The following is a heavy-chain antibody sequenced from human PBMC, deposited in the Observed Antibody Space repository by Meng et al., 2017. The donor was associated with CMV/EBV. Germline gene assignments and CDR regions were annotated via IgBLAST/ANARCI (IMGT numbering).Heavy chain of an antibody. CDR3: AREGNGYGYQLLRTPYYFDY. CDR2: ISSSSSYI. V-gene: IGHV3-21*01. J-gene: IGHJ4*02. CDR1: GFTFSSYS. D-gene: IGHD2-2*01. Sequence: GESLKISCAASGFTFSSYSMNWVRQAPGKGLEWVSSISSSSSYIYYADSVKGRFTISRDNAKNSLYLQMNSLRAGDTAVYYCAREGNGYGYQLLRTPYYFDYWGQGTLVTVSS.